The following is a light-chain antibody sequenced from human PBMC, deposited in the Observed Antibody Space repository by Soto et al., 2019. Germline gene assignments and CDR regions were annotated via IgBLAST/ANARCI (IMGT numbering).Light chain of an antibody. Sequence: QLVLTQSPSASASLGASVKLTCTLSSGHSSYAIAWHQQQPEKDPRYLMKLNSDGSHSKGDGIPDRFSGSSSGAERYLTISSLQSEDEADYYCQTWGTGIHVFGGGTKLTVL. V-gene: IGLV4-69*01. CDR3: QTWGTGIHV. CDR2: LNSDGSH. CDR1: SGHSSYA. J-gene: IGLJ2*01.